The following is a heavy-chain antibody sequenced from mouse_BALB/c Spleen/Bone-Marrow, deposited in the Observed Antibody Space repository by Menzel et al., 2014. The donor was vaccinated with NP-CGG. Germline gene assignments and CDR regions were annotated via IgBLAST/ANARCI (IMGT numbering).Heavy chain of an antibody. J-gene: IGHJ1*01. CDR3: ASYRYGWYFDV. CDR2: IDPAIFT. D-gene: IGHD2-14*01. V-gene: IGHV14-3*02. CDR1: VFNIKDTY. Sequence: VQLQQSGAELVKPGASVKLSCTASVFNIKDTYLHWVKQRPEQGLDWIGRIDPAIFTKYDPKFQGKATITADTSSNTAYLHLSSLTSEDTAVYCCASYRYGWYFDVWGAGTTVTVSS.